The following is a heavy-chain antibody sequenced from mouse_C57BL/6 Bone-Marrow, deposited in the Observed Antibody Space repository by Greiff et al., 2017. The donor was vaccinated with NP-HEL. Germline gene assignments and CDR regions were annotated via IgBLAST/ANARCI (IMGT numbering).Heavy chain of an antibody. Sequence: VQLQQSGAELVKPGASVKISCKASGYAFSSYWMNWVKQRPGKGLEWIGLIYPGDGDSNYNGKFKDKASLTANKYSSTTYMQLDSLASEDSAVYFCARGAYGGRGTRITVSA. CDR3: ARGAY. V-gene: IGHV1-80*01. CDR1: GYAFSSYW. CDR2: IYPGDGDS. J-gene: IGHJ3*01.